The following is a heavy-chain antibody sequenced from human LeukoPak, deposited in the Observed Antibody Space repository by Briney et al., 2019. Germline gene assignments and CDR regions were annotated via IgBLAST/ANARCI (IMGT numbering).Heavy chain of an antibody. CDR1: GFTFTTNN. V-gene: IGHV3-53*01. D-gene: IGHD7-27*01. CDR2: LWNDGNS. CDR3: AKDGGLWVSAHWGDS. Sequence: GGSLRLSCAASGFTFTTNNINWVRQAPGKGLEWVSILWNDGNSYFADSVKGRFSFSRDTSKNTLYLQMNSLRAEDTAVYYCAKDGGLWVSAHWGDSWGRGTLVTVSS. J-gene: IGHJ4*02.